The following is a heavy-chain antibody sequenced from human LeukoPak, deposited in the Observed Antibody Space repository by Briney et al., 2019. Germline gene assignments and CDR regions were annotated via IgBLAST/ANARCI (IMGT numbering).Heavy chain of an antibody. CDR3: ARGAALATDKYFDY. V-gene: IGHV4-59*08. CDR1: GGSISSYY. D-gene: IGHD5-18*01. J-gene: IGHJ4*01. CDR2: IYYSGST. Sequence: SETLSLTCTVSGGSISSYYWSWIRQPPGKGLEWIGYIYYSGSTNYNPSLKSRVTISVDTSKNQFSLKLSSVTAADTAMYYCARGAALATDKYFDYWGHGTLVTVSS.